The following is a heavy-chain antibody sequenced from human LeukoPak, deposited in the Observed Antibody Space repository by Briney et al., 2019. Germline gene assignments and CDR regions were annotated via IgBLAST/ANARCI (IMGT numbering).Heavy chain of an antibody. D-gene: IGHD3-10*01. CDR3: ARASGLTYYYYYGMDV. V-gene: IGHV3-48*03. Sequence: GGSLRLSCAASGFTFSSYEMNWVRQAPGKGLEWVSYISSSGSTIYYADSVKGRFTISRDNSKNTLYLQMNSLRAEDTAVYYCARASGLTYYYYYGMDVWGKGTTVTVSS. J-gene: IGHJ6*04. CDR1: GFTFSSYE. CDR2: ISSSGSTI.